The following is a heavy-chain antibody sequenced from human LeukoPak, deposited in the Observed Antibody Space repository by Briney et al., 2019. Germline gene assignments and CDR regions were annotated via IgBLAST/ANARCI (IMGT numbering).Heavy chain of an antibody. Sequence: GSSVKVSCKASGGTFSSYAISWVRRAPGQGLGWMGGIIPIFGTANYAQKFQGRVTITADESTSTAYMELSSLRSEDTAVYYCAKSRDGYNYFDYWGQGTLVTVSS. J-gene: IGHJ4*02. CDR3: AKSRDGYNYFDY. V-gene: IGHV1-69*01. D-gene: IGHD5-24*01. CDR2: IIPIFGTA. CDR1: GGTFSSYA.